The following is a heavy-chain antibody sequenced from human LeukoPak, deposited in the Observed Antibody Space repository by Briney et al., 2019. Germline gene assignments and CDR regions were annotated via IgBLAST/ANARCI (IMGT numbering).Heavy chain of an antibody. Sequence: GGPLRLSCAASGFTFDDYGMSWVRQGRGKGLERVSNINRNGGNTAYADSVKGRFTISRDNAKNSLYLQMNSLRAEDTALYYCARDHGAIALTNYLDYWGQGTLVTVSS. CDR1: GFTFDDYG. J-gene: IGHJ4*02. D-gene: IGHD1-1*01. CDR3: ARDHGAIALTNYLDY. CDR2: INRNGGNT. V-gene: IGHV3-20*04.